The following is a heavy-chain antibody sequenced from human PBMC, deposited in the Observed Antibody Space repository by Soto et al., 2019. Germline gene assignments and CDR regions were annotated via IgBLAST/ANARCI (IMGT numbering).Heavy chain of an antibody. V-gene: IGHV3-9*01. CDR1: GFTFDDYA. D-gene: IGHD6-13*01. J-gene: IGHJ6*03. Sequence: GGSLRLSCAASGFTFDDYAMHWVRQAPGKGLEWVSGISWNSGSIGYADSVKGRFTISRDNAKNSLYLQMNSLRAEDTAVYYWASWQLVLYYMDVWGKGTTVTVSS. CDR2: ISWNSGSI. CDR3: ASWQLVLYYMDV.